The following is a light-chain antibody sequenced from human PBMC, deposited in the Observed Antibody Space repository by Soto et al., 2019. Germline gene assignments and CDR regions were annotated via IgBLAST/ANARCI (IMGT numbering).Light chain of an antibody. V-gene: IGKV3-15*01. CDR1: QSVNSN. Sequence: IVLTQSPGTLSLSPGERATLSCRASQSVNSNLAWYQQKPGKAPRLLIYGALTRVTGIPARFSGSGSGTEFTLTISSPQSEDFVVYYCQQYNDWPQTFGQGTKVDIK. CDR2: GAL. CDR3: QQYNDWPQT. J-gene: IGKJ1*01.